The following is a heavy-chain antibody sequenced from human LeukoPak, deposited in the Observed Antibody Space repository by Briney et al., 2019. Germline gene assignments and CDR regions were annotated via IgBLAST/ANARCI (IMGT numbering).Heavy chain of an antibody. CDR1: GFTFSSYD. CDR2: IGTAGDT. D-gene: IGHD4-17*01. Sequence: GGSLRLSCAASGFTFSSYDMHWVRQATGKGLEWVSAIGTAGDTYYPGSVKGRFTISRENAKNSLYLQMNSLRAGDTAVYYCARKEVTVTTGAFDIWGQGTMVTVSS. CDR3: ARKEVTVTTGAFDI. J-gene: IGHJ3*02. V-gene: IGHV3-13*01.